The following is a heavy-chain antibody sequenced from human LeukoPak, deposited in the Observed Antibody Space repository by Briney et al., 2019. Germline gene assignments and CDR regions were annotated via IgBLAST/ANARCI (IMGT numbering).Heavy chain of an antibody. CDR3: TTDGVGVEGATYDN. Sequence: GGSLRLSCAASGFTFINAWMAWVRQAPGKGLEWVGRIKAKAHGGTIEYAAPVKGRFTISRDDSKNTLYLQMNSLRTEDTAVYYCTTDGVGVEGATYDNWGQGTLVSVSS. CDR2: IKAKAHGGTI. CDR1: GFTFINAW. J-gene: IGHJ4*02. V-gene: IGHV3-15*01. D-gene: IGHD1-26*01.